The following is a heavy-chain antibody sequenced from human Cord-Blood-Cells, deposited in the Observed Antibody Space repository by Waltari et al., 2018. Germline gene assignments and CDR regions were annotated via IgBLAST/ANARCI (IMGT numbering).Heavy chain of an antibody. V-gene: IGHV1-2*04. CDR1: GYTFTGYY. CDR2: INPNSGGT. CDR3: ARDMVAAGKRSYYYGMDV. D-gene: IGHD6-13*01. J-gene: IGHJ6*02. Sequence: QVQLVQSGAEVKKPGASVQVSCKASGYTFTGYYMHWVRQAPGQGLEWMGWINPNSGGTNYAQKFQGWVTMTRDTSISTAYMELSRLRSDDTAVYYCARDMVAAGKRSYYYGMDVWGQGTTVTVSS.